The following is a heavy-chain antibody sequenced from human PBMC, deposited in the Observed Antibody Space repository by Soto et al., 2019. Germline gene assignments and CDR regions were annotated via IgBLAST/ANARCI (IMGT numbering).Heavy chain of an antibody. CDR1: GGSIRPLY. V-gene: IGHV4-59*11. D-gene: IGHD5-18*01. CDR2: IYYSGST. J-gene: IGHJ3*01. CDR3: ARRYGKNAFDF. Sequence: PSETLSLTCTVSGGSIRPLYWSRIRHPPGKGLEWIGYIYYSGSTNYNPSLKSRVTISVDTSKNQFSLKLSSVTAADTAVYYCARRYGKNAFDFWGQGTMVTVSS.